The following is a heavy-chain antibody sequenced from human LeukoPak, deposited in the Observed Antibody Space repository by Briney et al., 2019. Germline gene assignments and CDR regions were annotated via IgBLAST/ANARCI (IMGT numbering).Heavy chain of an antibody. CDR3: ARTDRANYYDSSGYYL. CDR1: GYTFTSYY. D-gene: IGHD3-22*01. CDR2: INPSGGST. Sequence: ASVKVSCKASGYTFTSYYMHWVRQAPGHGLEWMGIINPSGGSTSYAQKFQGRVTMTRDMSTSTVYMELSSLRSEDTAVYYCARTDRANYYDSSGYYLWGQGTLVTVSS. J-gene: IGHJ5*02. V-gene: IGHV1-46*01.